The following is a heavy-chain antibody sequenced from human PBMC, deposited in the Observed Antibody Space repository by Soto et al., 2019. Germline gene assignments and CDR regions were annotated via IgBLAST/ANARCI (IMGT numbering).Heavy chain of an antibody. CDR1: GFTFSSYA. D-gene: IGHD2-8*02. Sequence: HPGGSLRLSCAASGFTFSSYAMGWVRQAPGKGLEWVSAISGSGGSTYYADSVKGRFTISRDNSKNTPHLQMNSLRAEDTAVYYCAKDQVWSSYFDYWGRGTLVTVSS. V-gene: IGHV3-23*01. CDR2: ISGSGGST. CDR3: AKDQVWSSYFDY. J-gene: IGHJ4*02.